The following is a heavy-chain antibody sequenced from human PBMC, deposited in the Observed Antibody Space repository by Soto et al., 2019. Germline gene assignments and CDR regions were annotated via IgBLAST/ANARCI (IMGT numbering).Heavy chain of an antibody. J-gene: IGHJ4*02. CDR3: VRDGGSYYFDY. CDR2: IIPIFGTA. D-gene: IGHD1-26*01. CDR1: GGTFSSYA. Sequence: ASVKVSCKASGGTFSSYAISWVRQAPGQGLEWMGGIIPIFGTANYAQKFQGRVTITADESTSTAYMELSSLRSEDTAVYYCVRDGGSYYFDYWGQGTLVTVSS. V-gene: IGHV1-69*13.